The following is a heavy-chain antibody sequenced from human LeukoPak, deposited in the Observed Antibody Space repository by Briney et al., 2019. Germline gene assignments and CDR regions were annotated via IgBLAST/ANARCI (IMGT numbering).Heavy chain of an antibody. CDR1: GGTFDNSA. D-gene: IGHD1-1*01. CDR2: IIPILNIP. V-gene: IGHV1-69*04. CDR3: AREKMEVGYYGLDV. J-gene: IGHJ6*02. Sequence: GASVKVSSKASGGTFDNSAINWVRQAPGQGLEWMGRIIPILNIPNYAQKLQGRVTIAADKSTSTAYMELSSLRSDDTAVYYCAREKMEVGYYGLDVWGQGTTVTVSS.